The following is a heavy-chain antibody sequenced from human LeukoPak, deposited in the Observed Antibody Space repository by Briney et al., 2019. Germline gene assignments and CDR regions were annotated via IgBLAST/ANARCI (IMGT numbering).Heavy chain of an antibody. J-gene: IGHJ4*02. CDR2: IIPILGIA. D-gene: IGHD6-13*01. Sequence: SVKVSCKASGYTFTSYDINWVRQAPGQGLEWMGRIIPILGIANYAQKFQGRVTITADKSTSTAYMELSSLRSEDTAVYYCARDQIAAAGRVDYWGQGTLVTVSS. V-gene: IGHV1-69*04. CDR3: ARDQIAAAGRVDY. CDR1: GYTFTSYD.